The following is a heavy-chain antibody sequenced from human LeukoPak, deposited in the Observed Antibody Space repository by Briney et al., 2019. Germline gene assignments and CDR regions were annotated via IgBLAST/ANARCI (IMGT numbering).Heavy chain of an antibody. Sequence: GGSLRLSCAASGFTFSTAWMSWFRQAPGKGLEWVGRIKSKIGGATADYAAPVKDRFTISRDDSKNTLYLQMNSLKTEDTAVYYCATDRAWFDPWGQGTLVTVSS. J-gene: IGHJ5*02. CDR2: IKSKIGGATA. D-gene: IGHD3-10*01. V-gene: IGHV3-15*01. CDR3: ATDRAWFDP. CDR1: GFTFSTAW.